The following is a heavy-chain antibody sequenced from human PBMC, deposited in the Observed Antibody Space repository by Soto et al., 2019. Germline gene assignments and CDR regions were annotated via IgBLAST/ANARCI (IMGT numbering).Heavy chain of an antibody. CDR1: GGSISSYY. D-gene: IGHD4-17*01. J-gene: IGHJ4*02. CDR3: ARDRGNDYGDLYPFDY. CDR2: IHYSGST. V-gene: IGHV4-59*01. Sequence: SETLSLTCTVSGGSISSYYLSWIRQPPGKGLEWIGYIHYSGSTNYNPSLKSRVTISADTSKNQFSLKLSSVTAADTAVYYCARDRGNDYGDLYPFDYWGQGTLVTVSS.